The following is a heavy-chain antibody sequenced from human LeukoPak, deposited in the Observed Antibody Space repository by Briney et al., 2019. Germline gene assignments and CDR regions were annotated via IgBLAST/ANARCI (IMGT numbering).Heavy chain of an antibody. V-gene: IGHV3-30*04. J-gene: IGHJ4*02. Sequence: GGSLRLSCAAPGLTFSSYAMHWVRQAPGKGLEWVAVISYDGSNKYYADSVKGRFTISRDNSKNTLYLQMNSLRAEDTAVYYCARVNDFWSGSDYWGQGTLVTVSS. CDR2: ISYDGSNK. D-gene: IGHD3-3*01. CDR1: GLTFSSYA. CDR3: ARVNDFWSGSDY.